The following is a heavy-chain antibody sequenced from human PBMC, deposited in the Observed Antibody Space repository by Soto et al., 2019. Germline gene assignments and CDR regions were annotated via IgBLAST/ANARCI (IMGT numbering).Heavy chain of an antibody. D-gene: IGHD6-19*01. CDR1: GLTFSSYW. Sequence: PGGSLRLSCAASGLTFSSYWMTWARQAAGKGLEWVANIKEDGSEKYYVDSVKGRFTISRDNAKNSLYLQMNSLRAEDTAVYYCARAVAVAIDPWDQGTQVTVSS. CDR3: ARAVAVAIDP. V-gene: IGHV3-7*03. J-gene: IGHJ5*02. CDR2: IKEDGSEK.